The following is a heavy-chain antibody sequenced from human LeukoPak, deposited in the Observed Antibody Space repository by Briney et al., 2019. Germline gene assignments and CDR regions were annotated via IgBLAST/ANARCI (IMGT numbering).Heavy chain of an antibody. V-gene: IGHV4-39*01. J-gene: IGHJ4*02. Sequence: SETLSLTCTASGGSISSSAYYWGWIRQPPGKGLEWIGSIYYSGNTYYNPSLKSRVTISVDTSKNQFSLTLSSVTAADTAVYYCARQSTAMGTFDYWGQGTLVPVSS. CDR2: IYYSGNT. D-gene: IGHD5-18*01. CDR3: ARQSTAMGTFDY. CDR1: GGSISSSAYY.